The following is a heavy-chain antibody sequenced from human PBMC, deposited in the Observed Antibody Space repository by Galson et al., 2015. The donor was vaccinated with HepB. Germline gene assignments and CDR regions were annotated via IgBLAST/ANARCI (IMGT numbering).Heavy chain of an antibody. D-gene: IGHD6-13*01. CDR3: ARGPPGYSSSWSILY. J-gene: IGHJ4*02. CDR1: GYSFTSYW. Sequence: QSGAEVKKPGKSLKISCKGSGYSFTSYWIGWVRQMPGKGLEWMGIIYPGDSDTRYSPSFQGQVTISADKSISTAYLQWSSLKASDTAMYYCARGPPGYSSSWSILYWGQGTLVTASS. CDR2: IYPGDSDT. V-gene: IGHV5-51*03.